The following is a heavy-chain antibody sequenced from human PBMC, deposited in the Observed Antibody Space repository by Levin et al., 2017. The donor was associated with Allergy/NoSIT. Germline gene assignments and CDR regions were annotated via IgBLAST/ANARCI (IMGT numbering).Heavy chain of an antibody. CDR3: AKGRRGVITINYFDY. V-gene: IGHV3-23*01. D-gene: IGHD3-22*01. CDR2: ISGSGGST. CDR1: GFTFSSYA. Sequence: GGSLRLSCAASGFTFSSYAMSWVRQAPGKGLEWVSAISGSGGSTYYADSVKGRFTISRDNSKNTLYLQMNSLRAEDTAVYYCAKGRRGVITINYFDYWGQGTLVTVSS. J-gene: IGHJ4*02.